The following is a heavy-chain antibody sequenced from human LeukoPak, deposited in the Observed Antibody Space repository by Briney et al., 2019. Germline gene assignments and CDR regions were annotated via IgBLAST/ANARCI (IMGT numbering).Heavy chain of an antibody. D-gene: IGHD4-17*01. V-gene: IGHV3-21*01. CDR3: ASETTAAS. J-gene: IGHJ5*02. Sequence: GRSLRLSCAASGFTFSRYAMHWVRQAPGKGLEWVSSITSSSSYIYYADSVNGRFTISRDNAKKSLYLQMNNLRAEDTAVYYCASETTAASWGQGTLVTVSS. CDR1: GFTFSRYA. CDR2: ITSSSSYI.